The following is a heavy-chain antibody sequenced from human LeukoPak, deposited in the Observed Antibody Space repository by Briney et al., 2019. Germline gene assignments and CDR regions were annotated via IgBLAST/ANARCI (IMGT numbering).Heavy chain of an antibody. CDR3: ARGRLQRYYYYYMDV. CDR2: INHSGST. D-gene: IGHD5-24*01. Sequence: PSETLSLTCAVYGGSFSGYYWGWIRQPPGKGLEWIGEINHSGSTNYNPSLKSRVTISVDTSKNQFSLKLSSVTAADTAVYYCARGRLQRYYYYYMDVWGKGTTVTVSS. V-gene: IGHV4-34*01. CDR1: GGSFSGYY. J-gene: IGHJ6*03.